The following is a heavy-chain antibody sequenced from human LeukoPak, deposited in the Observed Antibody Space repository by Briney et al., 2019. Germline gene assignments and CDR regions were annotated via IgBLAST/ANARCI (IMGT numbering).Heavy chain of an antibody. CDR3: AKDFVLLWFGEFDFDY. CDR2: ISGSGGST. D-gene: IGHD3-10*01. J-gene: IGHJ4*02. CDR1: GVTFSSYA. V-gene: IGHV3-23*01. Sequence: GGSLRLSCAASGVTFSSYAVSWVRQAPGKGLEWVSAISGSGGSTYYADSVKGRFTISRDNSKNTLYLQMNSLRAEDTAVYYCAKDFVLLWFGEFDFDYWGQGTLVTVSS.